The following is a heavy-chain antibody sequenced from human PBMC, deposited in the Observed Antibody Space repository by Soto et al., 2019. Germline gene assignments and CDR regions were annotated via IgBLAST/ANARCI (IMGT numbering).Heavy chain of an antibody. CDR1: GFTCS. J-gene: IGHJ4*02. V-gene: IGHV3-48*02. CDR3: AIKTD. Sequence: GGSLRVSCAAFGFTCSMTWVRQAPGKGLEWVSAISSSSSPIYYADSVKGRFTISRDNAKNSLYLQMNSLRDEDTAVYYCAIKTDWGQGTLVTVSS. CDR2: ISSSSSPI.